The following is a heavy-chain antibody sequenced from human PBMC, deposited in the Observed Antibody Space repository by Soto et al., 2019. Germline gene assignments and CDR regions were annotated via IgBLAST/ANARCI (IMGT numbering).Heavy chain of an antibody. V-gene: IGHV4-34*01. CDR3: ARARIVVVPAARYNWFDP. CDR1: GGSFSGYY. CDR2: INHSGST. J-gene: IGHJ5*02. Sequence: SGTLSLTCAVDGGSFSGYYWSWIRQPPGKGLEWIGEINHSGSTNYNPSLKSRVTISVDTSKNQFSLKLSSVTAADTAVYYCARARIVVVPAARYNWFDPWGQGTLVTVS. D-gene: IGHD2-2*01.